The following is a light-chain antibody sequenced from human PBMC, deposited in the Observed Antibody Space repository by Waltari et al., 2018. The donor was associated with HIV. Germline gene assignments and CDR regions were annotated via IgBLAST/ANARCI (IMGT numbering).Light chain of an antibody. CDR1: QSLLHSDGKTY. V-gene: IGKV2D-29*01. Sequence: DIVMIQTPLSLSVPPGQPGSSSSESSQSLLHSDGKTYLYWYLQKPGQPPQLLISELSNRISGVPDSFSGSGSGTDFTLQISRVEADDVGVYYCMQSIQVPITFGQGTRLDIK. J-gene: IGKJ5*01. CDR3: MQSIQVPIT. CDR2: ELS.